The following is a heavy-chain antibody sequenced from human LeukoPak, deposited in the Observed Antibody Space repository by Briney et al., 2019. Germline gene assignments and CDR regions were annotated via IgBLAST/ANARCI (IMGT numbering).Heavy chain of an antibody. CDR2: ISSSSTI. Sequence: GGSLRLACAASGFTFSSYSMNWVRQAPRKGLEWVSYISSSSTIYYADSVKGRFTISRDNAKNSLYLQMNSLRAEDTAVYYCARDPDEYCSGGSCYWAGHAFDIWGQGTMVTVSS. D-gene: IGHD2-15*01. CDR3: ARDPDEYCSGGSCYWAGHAFDI. J-gene: IGHJ3*02. V-gene: IGHV3-48*01. CDR1: GFTFSSYS.